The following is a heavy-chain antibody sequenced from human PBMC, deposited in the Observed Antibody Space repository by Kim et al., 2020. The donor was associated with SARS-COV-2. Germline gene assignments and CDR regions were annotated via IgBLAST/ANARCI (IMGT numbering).Heavy chain of an antibody. CDR1: GFSISTDGYN. V-gene: IGHV4-31*11. J-gene: IGHJ5*02. CDR3: KIGNAAGTGLRYP. D-gene: IGHD6-13*01. CDR2: IYYSGTT. Sequence: SETLSLTCAASGFSISTDGYNWIRNRQHPGKGLEWIVYIYYSGTTYYNPSLKSRATTGVNTFKTQFSQKMSPVSAAITVVYFCKIGNAAGTGLRYPCG.